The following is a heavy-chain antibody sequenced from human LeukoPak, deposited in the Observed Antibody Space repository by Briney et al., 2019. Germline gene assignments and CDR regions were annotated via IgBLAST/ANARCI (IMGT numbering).Heavy chain of an antibody. Sequence: GGSLRLSCAASGFTFSSYAMSWVRQAPGKGLEWVSAISGSGGSTYYADSVKGRFTISRDNSKNTLYLQMNSLRAEDTAVYYCAKDPLPPTRYYYDSSGLGAFDIWGQGTMVTVSS. J-gene: IGHJ3*02. CDR1: GFTFSSYA. CDR2: ISGSGGST. D-gene: IGHD3-22*01. V-gene: IGHV3-23*01. CDR3: AKDPLPPTRYYYDSSGLGAFDI.